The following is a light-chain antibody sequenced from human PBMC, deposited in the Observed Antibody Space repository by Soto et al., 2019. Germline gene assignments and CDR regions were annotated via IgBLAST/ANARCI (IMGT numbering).Light chain of an antibody. CDR3: CSYAGMDTLYV. CDR2: DVS. J-gene: IGLJ1*01. CDR1: STDVGGYNY. Sequence: QSALTQPRSVSGSPGQSVTISCTGTSTDVGGYNYVSWYQQHPGKVPKLMIYDVSKRPSGGPDRFSGSKSGNTASLTISGLQAEDEADYYCCSYAGMDTLYVFGCGTKLTVL. V-gene: IGLV2-11*01.